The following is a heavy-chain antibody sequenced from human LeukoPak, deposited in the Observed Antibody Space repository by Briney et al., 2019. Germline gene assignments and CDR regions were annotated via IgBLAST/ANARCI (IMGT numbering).Heavy chain of an antibody. V-gene: IGHV4-4*07. CDR3: ARTDPYYDFWSGYSEDYWFDP. CDR2: IYTSGST. D-gene: IGHD3-3*01. CDR1: GGSISSYY. Sequence: PSETLSLTCTVSGGSISSYYWSWIRQPAGKGLEWIGRIYTSGSTNYNPSLKSRVTMSVDTSKNQFSLKLSSVTAADTAVYYCARTDPYYDFWSGYSEDYWFDPWGQGTLVTVSS. J-gene: IGHJ5*02.